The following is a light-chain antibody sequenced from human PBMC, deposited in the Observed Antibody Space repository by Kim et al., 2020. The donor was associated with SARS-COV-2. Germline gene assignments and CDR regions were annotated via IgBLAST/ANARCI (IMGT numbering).Light chain of an antibody. V-gene: IGLV3-19*01. Sequence: SSELTQDPAVSGASGQTVRITCQGDSLRSCYASWYQQKPGQAPVLVIYGKNNRPSRIPDRFSGSSSGNTASLTITGSQAEDEADYYCKSRDSSGKVVFGGGTKLTVL. CDR1: SLRSCY. CDR2: GKN. J-gene: IGLJ2*01. CDR3: KSRDSSGKVV.